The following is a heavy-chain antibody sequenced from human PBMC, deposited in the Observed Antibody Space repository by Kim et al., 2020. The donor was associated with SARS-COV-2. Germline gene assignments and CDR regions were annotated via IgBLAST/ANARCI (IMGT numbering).Heavy chain of an antibody. V-gene: IGHV3-33*01. D-gene: IGHD3-10*01. CDR3: ATTGRITMVRGAPWYFDY. J-gene: IGHJ4*02. Sequence: GGSLRLSCAASGFTFSSYGMHWVRQAPGKGLEWVAVIWYDGSNKYYADSVKGRFTISRDNSKNTLYLQMNSLRAEDTAVYYCATTGRITMVRGAPWYFDYWGQGTLVTVSS. CDR1: GFTFSSYG. CDR2: IWYDGSNK.